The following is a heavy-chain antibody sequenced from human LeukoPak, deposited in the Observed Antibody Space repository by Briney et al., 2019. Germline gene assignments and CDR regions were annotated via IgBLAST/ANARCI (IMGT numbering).Heavy chain of an antibody. CDR3: AREGRIAMVRGVGTFDI. J-gene: IGHJ3*02. V-gene: IGHV4-39*01. CDR2: IYYSGRT. D-gene: IGHD3-10*01. Sequence: SETLSLTSTVSGGSISISSYYWGWIRQPPGRGLEWIGSIYYSGRTYYNPSLKSRGTISIDTSKNQFSLKLSSGTAADTAVYYCAREGRIAMVRGVGTFDIWGQGKMVTVSS. CDR1: GGSISISSYY.